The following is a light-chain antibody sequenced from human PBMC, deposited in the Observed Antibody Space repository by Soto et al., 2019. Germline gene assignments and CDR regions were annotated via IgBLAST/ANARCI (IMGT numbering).Light chain of an antibody. CDR1: QSISIN. V-gene: IGKV3D-15*01. J-gene: IGKJ1*01. Sequence: EIVLTQSPGTLSVSPGDRVTLSCRASQSISINLAWYQHKPGQAPRLLIHAGSTRDTGIPARISGSGSGTEFTLTISSLQSEDFAVYYCQQFRYWPWTFGQGTKVEV. CDR2: AGS. CDR3: QQFRYWPWT.